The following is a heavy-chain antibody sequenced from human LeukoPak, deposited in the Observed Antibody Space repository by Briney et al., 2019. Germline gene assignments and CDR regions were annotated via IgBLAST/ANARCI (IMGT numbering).Heavy chain of an antibody. CDR2: IYYSGSP. CDR1: GGSISSYY. Sequence: SVTLSLTCTVSGGSISSYYWSWIRQPPGKGLEWIGYIYYSGSPNYTPSLKRRVTISVDTSKNQFSLKLSSVTAADTAVYYCARDSLPRYNWNYKTENWFDPWGQGTLVTVSS. J-gene: IGHJ5*02. V-gene: IGHV4-59*12. CDR3: ARDSLPRYNWNYKTENWFDP. D-gene: IGHD1-7*01.